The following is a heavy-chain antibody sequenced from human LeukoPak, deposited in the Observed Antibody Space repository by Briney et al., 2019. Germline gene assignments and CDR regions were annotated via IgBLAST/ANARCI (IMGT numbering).Heavy chain of an antibody. Sequence: PGGSLRLSCAASGFTFDDYAMPWVRQAPGKGLEWVSGISWNSGSIGYADSVKGRFTISRDNAKNSLYLQMNSLRAEDTALYYCAKDISNTAMVGFDYWGQGTLVTVSS. CDR2: ISWNSGSI. D-gene: IGHD5-18*01. CDR3: AKDISNTAMVGFDY. J-gene: IGHJ4*02. V-gene: IGHV3-9*01. CDR1: GFTFDDYA.